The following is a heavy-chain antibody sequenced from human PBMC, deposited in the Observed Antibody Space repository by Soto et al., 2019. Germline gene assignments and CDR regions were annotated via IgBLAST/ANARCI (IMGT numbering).Heavy chain of an antibody. J-gene: IGHJ4*02. CDR3: AILPLRVDIVAKVHDY. V-gene: IGHV1-69*13. D-gene: IGHD5-12*01. Sequence: GASVKVSCKASGGTFSSYAISWVRQAPGQGLEWMGGIIPIFGTANYAQKFQGRVTITADESTSTAYMELSSLRSEDTAVYYCAILPLRVDIVAKVHDYWGQGTLVTVSS. CDR2: IIPIFGTA. CDR1: GGTFSSYA.